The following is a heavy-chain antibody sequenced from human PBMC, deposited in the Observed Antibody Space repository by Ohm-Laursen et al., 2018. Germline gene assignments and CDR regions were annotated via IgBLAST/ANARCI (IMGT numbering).Heavy chain of an antibody. CDR1: GLTFSIYS. CDR3: AKVYGGNTRFDY. J-gene: IGHJ4*02. CDR2: ISGSGERT. V-gene: IGHV3-23*01. Sequence: SLRLSCTASGLTFSIYSMSWVRRAPGKGLEWVSGISGSGERTYYADPVKGRFTISRDNSKNTLYLQMNSLRAEDTAVYYCAKVYGGNTRFDYWGQGTQVTVSS. D-gene: IGHD4-23*01.